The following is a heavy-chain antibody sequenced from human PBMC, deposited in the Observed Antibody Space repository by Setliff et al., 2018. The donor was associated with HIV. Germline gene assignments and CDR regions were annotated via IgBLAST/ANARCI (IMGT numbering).Heavy chain of an antibody. CDR2: IYPGDSDT. J-gene: IGHJ5*02. D-gene: IGHD3-22*01. Sequence: SLKISCKGSGYSFTSYWIGWVRQMPGKGLEWMGIIYPGDSDTRYSPSFQSQVTVSADKSIGTAYLQWNSLKASDTALYFCARAPNSPYYSNVWYADHWGQGTLVTVSS. CDR1: GYSFTSYW. V-gene: IGHV5-51*01. CDR3: ARAPNSPYYSNVWYADH.